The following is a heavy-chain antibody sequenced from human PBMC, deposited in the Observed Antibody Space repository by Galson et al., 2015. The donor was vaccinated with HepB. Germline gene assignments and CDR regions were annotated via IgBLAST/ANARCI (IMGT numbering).Heavy chain of an antibody. CDR3: AKDGLGGVVVPAAHGN. Sequence: SLRLSCAASGFTFSSYAMSWVRQAPGKGLEWVSAISGSGGSTYYADSVKGRFTISRDNSKNTLYLQMNSLRAEDTAVYYCAKDGLGGVVVPAAHGNWGQGTLVTVSS. CDR2: ISGSGGST. D-gene: IGHD2-2*01. CDR1: GFTFSSYA. J-gene: IGHJ4*02. V-gene: IGHV3-23*01.